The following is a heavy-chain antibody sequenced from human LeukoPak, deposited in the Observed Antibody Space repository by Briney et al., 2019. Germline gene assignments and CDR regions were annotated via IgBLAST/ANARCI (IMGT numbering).Heavy chain of an antibody. CDR1: GGSISSYY. CDR3: ARGYYHYYIDV. CDR2: FYKTGDT. J-gene: IGHJ6*03. Sequence: SETLSLTCTVSGGSISSYYWSWIRQPPGKGLEWIGTFYKTGDTYYEPSLKSRVTISGDTSQNHLSLRLTSVTAADTAVYYCARGYYHYYIDVWGKGTTVTVSS. V-gene: IGHV4-59*12.